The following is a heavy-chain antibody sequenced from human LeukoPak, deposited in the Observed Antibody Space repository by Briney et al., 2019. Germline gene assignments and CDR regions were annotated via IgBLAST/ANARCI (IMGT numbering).Heavy chain of an antibody. CDR1: GFTFSSYA. J-gene: IGHJ4*02. Sequence: PGGSLRLSCAASGFTFSSYAMSWVRQAPGKGLEWVSAISGSGGSTYYADSVKGRFTISRDNSKNTLYLQMNSLRAEDTAVYYRAKDLYYYGSGSPFDYWGQGTLVTVSS. CDR2: ISGSGGST. D-gene: IGHD3-10*01. CDR3: AKDLYYYGSGSPFDY. V-gene: IGHV3-23*01.